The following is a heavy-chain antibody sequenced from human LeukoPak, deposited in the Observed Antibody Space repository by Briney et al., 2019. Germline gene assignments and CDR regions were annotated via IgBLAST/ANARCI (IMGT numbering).Heavy chain of an antibody. V-gene: IGHV4-39*01. D-gene: IGHD3-22*01. CDR1: GGSISSGSYY. Sequence: SETLSLTCTVSGGSISSGSYYWGWIRQPPGKGLEWIGSIYYSGSTYYNPSLKSRVTISVDTSRNQFSLKLSSVTAADTAVYYCARLREYYYDSSGYHYYFDYWGQGTLVTVSS. CDR3: ARLREYYYDSSGYHYYFDY. J-gene: IGHJ4*02. CDR2: IYYSGST.